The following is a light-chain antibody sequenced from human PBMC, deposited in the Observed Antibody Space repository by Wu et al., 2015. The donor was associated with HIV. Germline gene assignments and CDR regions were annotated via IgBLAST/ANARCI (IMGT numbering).Light chain of an antibody. V-gene: IGKV3-20*01. CDR3: QQYDTSPVT. CDR1: QSVSSSY. J-gene: IGKJ4*01. CDR2: GAS. Sequence: EIVLTQSPGTLSLSPGERATLSCRASQSVSSSYLAWYQQKPGQAPRLLIYGASSRATGVPDRFMGSGSGTDFTLTISRLEPEDFALYYCQQYDTSPVTFGGGTKVEIK.